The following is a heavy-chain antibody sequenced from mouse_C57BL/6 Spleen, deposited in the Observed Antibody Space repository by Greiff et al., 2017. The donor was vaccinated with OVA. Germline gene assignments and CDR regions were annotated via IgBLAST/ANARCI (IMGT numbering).Heavy chain of an antibody. CDR1: GYTFTSYW. J-gene: IGHJ2*01. Sequence: VQLQQPGAELVKPGASVKLSCKASGYTFTSYWMQWVKQRPGQGLEWIGEIDPSDSYTNYNQKFKGKATLTVDTSSSTAYMQLSSLTSEDSAVYYCARSLGNYFDYWGQGTTLTVSS. V-gene: IGHV1-50*01. CDR3: ARSLGNYFDY. CDR2: IDPSDSYT. D-gene: IGHD3-3*01.